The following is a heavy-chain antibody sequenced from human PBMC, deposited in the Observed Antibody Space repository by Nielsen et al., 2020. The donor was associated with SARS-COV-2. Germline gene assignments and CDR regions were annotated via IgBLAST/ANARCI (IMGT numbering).Heavy chain of an antibody. CDR2: ISDSGGNT. Sequence: GESLKISCAASGFTFSSYAMTWVRQAPGKGLEWVSTISDSGGNTYYADSVKGRFTISRDNSKNTLYLQMNSLRAEDTAVYYCARDIYSYWGQGTLVTVSS. J-gene: IGHJ4*02. CDR3: ARDIYSY. CDR1: GFTFSSYA. V-gene: IGHV3-23*01. D-gene: IGHD2-15*01.